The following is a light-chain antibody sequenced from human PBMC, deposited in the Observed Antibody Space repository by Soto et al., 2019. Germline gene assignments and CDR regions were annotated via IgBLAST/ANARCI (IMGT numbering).Light chain of an antibody. J-gene: IGLJ1*01. CDR2: GNN. CDR3: QSYDSSRSGYV. CDR1: SANIGAAYN. V-gene: IGLV1-40*01. Sequence: QSVLTQPRPVCGARRQGGTISCTFWSANIGAAYNVDWYQHLPGTAPKLLLYGNNNRPSGAPARFSGSKSGTLASLPIARLHAADEGDYHCQSYDSSRSGYVFGTGSKVTVL.